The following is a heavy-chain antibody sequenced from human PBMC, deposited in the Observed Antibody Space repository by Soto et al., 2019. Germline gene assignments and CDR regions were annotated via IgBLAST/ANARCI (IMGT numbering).Heavy chain of an antibody. V-gene: IGHV3-23*01. Sequence: GGSLRLSCAASGFTFNTYAMSWVRQAPGKGLEWVSAISDSGGRTDYAAPVKGRFTISRDDSKNTLYLQMNNLKTEGTVIYYCTTERPDTPMVFDYWGQGTLVTVSS. J-gene: IGHJ4*02. CDR1: GFTFNTYA. D-gene: IGHD5-18*01. CDR3: TTERPDTPMVFDY. CDR2: ISDSGGRT.